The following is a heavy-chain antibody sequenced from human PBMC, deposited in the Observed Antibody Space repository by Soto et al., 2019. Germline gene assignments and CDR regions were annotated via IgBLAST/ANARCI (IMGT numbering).Heavy chain of an antibody. CDR2: ISYDGSNT. D-gene: IGHD3-10*01. CDR3: VGGQYYFDY. J-gene: IGHJ4*02. V-gene: IGHV3-30*03. CDR1: GFPFTTYG. Sequence: QVQLVESGGGVVQPGRSLRLSCAASGFPFTTYGMHWVREGPGKGLEWVAVISYDGSNTYYADSVKGRFTISRDNSKNTLYLQMNSLRPGDTALYYCVGGQYYFDYRGQGTLVTVSS.